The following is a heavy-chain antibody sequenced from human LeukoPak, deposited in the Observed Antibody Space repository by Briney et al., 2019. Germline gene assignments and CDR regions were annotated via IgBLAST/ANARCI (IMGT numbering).Heavy chain of an antibody. J-gene: IGHJ5*02. CDR3: ARGGAYCSGGSCYYWFDP. D-gene: IGHD2-15*01. V-gene: IGHV1-69*06. Sequence: SVKVSCKASGYTFTSYDISWVRQAPGQGLEWMGGIIPIFGTANYAQKFQGRVTITADKSTSTAYMELSSLRSEDTAVYYCARGGAYCSGGSCYYWFDPWGQGTLVTVSS. CDR2: IIPIFGTA. CDR1: GYTFTSYD.